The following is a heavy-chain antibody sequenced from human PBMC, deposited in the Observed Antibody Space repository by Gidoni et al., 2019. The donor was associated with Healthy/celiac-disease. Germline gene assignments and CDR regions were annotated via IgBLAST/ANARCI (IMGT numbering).Heavy chain of an antibody. CDR1: GGSFSGYY. D-gene: IGHD3-10*01. CDR2: INHSGST. J-gene: IGHJ6*02. Sequence: QVQLQQWGAGLLKPSETLSLTCAVYGGSFSGYYWSWIRQPPGKGLEWIGEINHSGSTNYNPSLKSRVTISVDTSKNQFSLKLSSVTAADTAVYYCARCRGSGTPYYYYYGMDVWGQGTTVTVSS. CDR3: ARCRGSGTPYYYYYGMDV. V-gene: IGHV4-34*01.